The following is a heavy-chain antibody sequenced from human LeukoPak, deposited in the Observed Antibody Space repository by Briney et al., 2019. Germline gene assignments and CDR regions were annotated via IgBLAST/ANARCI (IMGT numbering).Heavy chain of an antibody. CDR2: ISYDGSNK. Sequence: GGSLRLSCAASGFTFSSYSMHWVRQAPGKGLEWVAVISYDGSNKYYADSVKGRFTISRDNSKNTLYLQMNSLRAEDTAVYYCARVGATPSGAFDIWSQGTMVTVSS. J-gene: IGHJ3*02. V-gene: IGHV3-30*03. CDR3: ARVGATPSGAFDI. D-gene: IGHD1-26*01. CDR1: GFTFSSYS.